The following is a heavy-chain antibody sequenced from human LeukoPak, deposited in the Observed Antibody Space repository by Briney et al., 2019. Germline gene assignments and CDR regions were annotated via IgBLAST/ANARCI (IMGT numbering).Heavy chain of an antibody. Sequence: PGGSLRLSCAASGFTFSSYGMHWVRQVPGKGLEWVAVISYDGSNKYYVDSVKGRFTISRDNSKNTLYLQMNSLRAEDTAVYYCAKVGLVIQDFDYWGQGTLVTVSS. J-gene: IGHJ4*02. CDR1: GFTFSSYG. V-gene: IGHV3-30*18. CDR2: ISYDGSNK. D-gene: IGHD3/OR15-3a*01. CDR3: AKVGLVIQDFDY.